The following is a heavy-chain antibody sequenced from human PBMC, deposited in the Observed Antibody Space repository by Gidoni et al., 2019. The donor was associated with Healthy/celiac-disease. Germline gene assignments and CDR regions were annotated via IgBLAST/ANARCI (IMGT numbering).Heavy chain of an antibody. D-gene: IGHD3-9*01. J-gene: IGHJ5*02. V-gene: IGHV1-2*02. CDR3: ARDFSSGGLVTWNWFDP. Sequence: QVQLVQSGAEVKKPGASVKVSCKASGYTFTGYYMHWVRQAPGQGLEWMGWINPNSGGTNYAQKFQGRVTMTRDTSISTAYMELSRLRSDDTAVYYCARDFSSGGLVTWNWFDPWGQGTLVTVSS. CDR1: GYTFTGYY. CDR2: INPNSGGT.